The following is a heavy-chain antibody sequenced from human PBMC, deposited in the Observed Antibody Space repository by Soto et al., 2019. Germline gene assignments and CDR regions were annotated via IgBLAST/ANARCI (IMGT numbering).Heavy chain of an antibody. CDR3: ARGIRGGPISYSGNTGIDY. Sequence: QVQLVQSGAEVKRPGASVKVSCKTSGYTFTHYNINWVRQAPGQGLDWMGWIRPYNGRTNYAQKFQDRVNMTTDRSTSTAYMELTRLRSDDTALYYCARGIRGGPISYSGNTGIDYWGQGSLVTVSS. CDR1: GYTFTHYN. D-gene: IGHD1-26*01. J-gene: IGHJ4*02. V-gene: IGHV1-18*04. CDR2: IRPYNGRT.